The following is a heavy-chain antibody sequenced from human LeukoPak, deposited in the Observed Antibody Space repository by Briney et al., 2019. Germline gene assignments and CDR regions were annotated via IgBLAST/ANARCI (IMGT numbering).Heavy chain of an antibody. J-gene: IGHJ5*02. CDR3: ARGITMVRGGPNWFDP. CDR1: GGSFSGYY. CDR2: INHSGST. Sequence: SETLSLTCAVYGGSFSGYYWSWIRQPPGKGLEWIGEINHSGSTNYNPSLKSRVTISVDTSKNQFSLKLSSVTAADTAVYYCARGITMVRGGPNWFDPWGQGTLVTVSS. V-gene: IGHV4-34*01. D-gene: IGHD3-10*01.